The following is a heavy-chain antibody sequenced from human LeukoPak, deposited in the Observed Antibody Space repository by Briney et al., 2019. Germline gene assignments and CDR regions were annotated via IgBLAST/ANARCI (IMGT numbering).Heavy chain of an antibody. CDR2: ISSFSGTI. V-gene: IGHV3-48*01. Sequence: GGSLRLSCVASGITFSSYSMNWVRQAPGKGLEWVSYISSFSGTINYADSVKGRFTISRDNAKNSLYLQMNSLRAEDTAVYYCARDQGGVGYWGQGTLVAVSS. CDR1: GITFSSYS. D-gene: IGHD3-16*01. CDR3: ARDQGGVGY. J-gene: IGHJ4*02.